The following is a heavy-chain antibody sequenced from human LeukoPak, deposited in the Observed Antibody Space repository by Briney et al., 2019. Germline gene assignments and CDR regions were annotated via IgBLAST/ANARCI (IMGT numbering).Heavy chain of an antibody. CDR2: INHGGST. J-gene: IGHJ3*02. Sequence: SETLSLTCAVYGGSFRGYYWRWIRQPPGKGREWIGEINHGGSTNYDPSLKGRVTISVDTSKNQFSLKLSSVTAADTAVYYCARVDGDYDAFDIWGQGTMVTVSS. V-gene: IGHV4-34*01. CDR1: GGSFRGYY. D-gene: IGHD4-17*01. CDR3: ARVDGDYDAFDI.